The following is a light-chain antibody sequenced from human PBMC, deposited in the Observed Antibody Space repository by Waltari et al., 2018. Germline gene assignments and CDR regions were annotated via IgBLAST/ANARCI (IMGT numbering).Light chain of an antibody. Sequence: QPVLTQPPSVSGATGQRVTISCTGSNSNIGADYDGHWYQQLPGTAPKLLLTGASHRPSGVPDRFSGSKSGTSASLAITGLQAEDEGDFYCQSYDGSLSGWVFGTGTTVTVL. J-gene: IGLJ1*01. CDR1: NSNIGADYD. CDR2: GAS. V-gene: IGLV1-40*01. CDR3: QSYDGSLSGWV.